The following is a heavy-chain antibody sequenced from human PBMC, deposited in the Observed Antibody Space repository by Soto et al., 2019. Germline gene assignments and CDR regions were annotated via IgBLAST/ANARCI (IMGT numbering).Heavy chain of an antibody. D-gene: IGHD6-6*01. J-gene: IGHJ4*02. CDR1: GGSISSYY. V-gene: IGHV4-59*01. CDR3: ARGKVGSSSPFDY. Sequence: KASETLSLTCTVSGGSISSYYWSWIRQPPGKGLEWIGYIYYSGSTNYNPSLKSRVTISVDTSNDQFSLRLSSVTAADTAVYYCARGKVGSSSPFDYWGQGTLVTVSS. CDR2: IYYSGST.